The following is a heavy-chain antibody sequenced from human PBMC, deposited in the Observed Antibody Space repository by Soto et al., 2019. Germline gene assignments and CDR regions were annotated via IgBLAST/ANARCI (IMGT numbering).Heavy chain of an antibody. CDR1: GGSISSGGYY. V-gene: IGHV4-31*03. Sequence: SETLSLTCTVSGGSISSGGYYWSWIRQHPGKGLEWIGYIYYSGSTYYNPSLKSRVTISVDTSKNQFSLKLSSVTAADTAVYYCASKYSSRGGWFDPWGQGTLVTVSS. CDR2: IYYSGST. CDR3: ASKYSSRGGWFDP. J-gene: IGHJ5*02. D-gene: IGHD6-13*01.